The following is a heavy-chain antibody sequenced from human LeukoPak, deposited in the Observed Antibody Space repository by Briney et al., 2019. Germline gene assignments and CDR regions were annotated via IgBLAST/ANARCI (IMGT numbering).Heavy chain of an antibody. Sequence: GGSLRPSCAASGFTFSSYWMHWVRQAPGKGLVWVSRINSDGSSTSYADSVKGRFTISRDNAKNTLYLQMNSLRAEDTAVYYCARACIAVAGRFAVAYYFDYWGQGTLVTVSS. CDR2: INSDGSST. D-gene: IGHD6-19*01. CDR3: ARACIAVAGRFAVAYYFDY. CDR1: GFTFSSYW. J-gene: IGHJ4*02. V-gene: IGHV3-74*01.